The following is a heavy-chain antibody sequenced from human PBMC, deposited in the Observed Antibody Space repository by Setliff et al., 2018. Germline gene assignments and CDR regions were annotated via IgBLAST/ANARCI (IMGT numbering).Heavy chain of an antibody. D-gene: IGHD2-2*01. J-gene: IGHJ5*02. V-gene: IGHV3-30*02. Sequence: PGESLRLSCAASGFTFGDFAMTWVRQAPGKGLEWVTFIRNDGSSQYYADSVKGRFTVSRDNAMDTLFLQMNGLTTDDTAKYFCAKDRWGYADPWGQGTLVTVSS. CDR2: IRNDGSSQ. CDR1: GFTFGDFA. CDR3: AKDRWGYADP.